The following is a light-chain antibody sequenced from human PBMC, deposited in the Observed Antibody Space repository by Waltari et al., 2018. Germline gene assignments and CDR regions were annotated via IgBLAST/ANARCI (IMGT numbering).Light chain of an antibody. Sequence: CPASHGINRFFAWYHHKPWKAPKLLIYASSTLQSGVPSRFSGSGSGTEFTLTISSLQPEDFAAYSCQQLSTYPWTFGQGTRLEIK. J-gene: IGKJ2*02. V-gene: IGKV1-9*01. CDR1: HGINRF. CDR3: QQLSTYPWT. CDR2: ASS.